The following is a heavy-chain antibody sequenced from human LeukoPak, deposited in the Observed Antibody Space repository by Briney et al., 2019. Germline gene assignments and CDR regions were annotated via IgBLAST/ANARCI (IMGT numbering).Heavy chain of an antibody. CDR3: ARAGYCSSTSCPMEY. D-gene: IGHD2-2*01. Sequence: GASVKVSCKASGGTFSSYAISWVRQAPGQGLEWMGGIIPIFGTANYAQKFQGRVTITADESTSTAYMELSSLRSEDTAVYYCARAGYCSSTSCPMEYWGQGTLVTVSS. J-gene: IGHJ4*02. V-gene: IGHV1-69*13. CDR1: GGTFSSYA. CDR2: IIPIFGTA.